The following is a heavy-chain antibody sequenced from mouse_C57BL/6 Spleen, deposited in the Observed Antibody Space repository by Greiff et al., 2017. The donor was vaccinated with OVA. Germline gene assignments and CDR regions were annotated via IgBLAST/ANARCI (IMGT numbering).Heavy chain of an antibody. CDR1: GYTFTSYW. CDR3: ARRGGNYDYFYY. Sequence: VQLQQPGAELVRPGSSVKLSCKASGYTFTSYWMDWVKQRPGQGLEWIGNIYPSDSETNYNQKFKDKATLTVDKSSSTAYMQLSSLTSEDSAVYYCARRGGNYDYFYYWGQGTTLTFAS. V-gene: IGHV1-61*01. J-gene: IGHJ2*01. CDR2: IYPSDSET. D-gene: IGHD2-1*01.